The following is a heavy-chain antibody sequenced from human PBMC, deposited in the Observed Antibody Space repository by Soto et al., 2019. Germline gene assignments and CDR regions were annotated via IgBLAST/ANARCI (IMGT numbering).Heavy chain of an antibody. V-gene: IGHV3-23*01. CDR1: GFTFSSYA. Sequence: GGSLRLSCAASGFTFSSYAMSWVRQAPGKGLEWVSAISGSGGSTYYADSVKGRFTISRDNSKNTLYLQMNSLRAEDTAVYYCAKAKRPPTFYYYGMDVWGQGTTVTVAS. CDR2: ISGSGGST. CDR3: AKAKRPPTFYYYGMDV. J-gene: IGHJ6*02.